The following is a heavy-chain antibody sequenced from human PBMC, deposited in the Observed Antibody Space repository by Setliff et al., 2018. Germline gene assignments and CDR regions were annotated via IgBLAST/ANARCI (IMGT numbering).Heavy chain of an antibody. CDR1: GASINNHY. D-gene: IGHD3-3*01. J-gene: IGHJ6*03. CDR2: VSHSGST. V-gene: IGHV4-59*11. Sequence: PSETLSLTCTVSGASINNHYWAWIRQPPGKGLEWIGYVSHSGSTDYNPSLRSRVTVSVDTSKNQFSLKLSSVTAADTAVYYCARGAVQFLEWSYYYYYYMDVWGKGTTVTVSS. CDR3: ARGAVQFLEWSYYYYYYMDV.